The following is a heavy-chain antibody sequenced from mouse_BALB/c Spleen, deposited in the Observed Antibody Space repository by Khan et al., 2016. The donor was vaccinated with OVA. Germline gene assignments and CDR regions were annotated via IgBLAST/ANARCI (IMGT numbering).Heavy chain of an antibody. Sequence: EVELVESGGGLVKPGGSLKLSCAASGFTFSSYTMSWVRQTPEKRLEWFATISSGGTYTYYPDNLKGRFTISRDNTKNTLYLQMSSLTSEDTAMYYCTRDRHGNCGGSVAYWGQGTLVTVSA. CDR3: TRDRHGNCGGSVAY. V-gene: IGHV5-6-4*01. CDR1: GFTFSSYT. D-gene: IGHD2-1*01. CDR2: ISSGGTYT. J-gene: IGHJ3*01.